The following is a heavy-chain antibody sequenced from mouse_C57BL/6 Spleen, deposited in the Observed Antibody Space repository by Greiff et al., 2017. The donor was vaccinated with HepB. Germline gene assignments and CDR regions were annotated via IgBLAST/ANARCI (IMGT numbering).Heavy chain of an antibody. J-gene: IGHJ3*01. D-gene: IGHD2-12*01. Sequence: VQLQQSGAELVRPGSSVKLSCKASGYTFTSYWMHWVKQRPIQGLEWIGNIDPSDSDTHYNQKCKDKATLTVDKSSSTAYMQLSSLTSEDSAVYYCASEGRDSYDLAWFAYWGQGTLVTVSA. CDR3: ASEGRDSYDLAWFAY. CDR2: IDPSDSDT. V-gene: IGHV1-52*01. CDR1: GYTFTSYW.